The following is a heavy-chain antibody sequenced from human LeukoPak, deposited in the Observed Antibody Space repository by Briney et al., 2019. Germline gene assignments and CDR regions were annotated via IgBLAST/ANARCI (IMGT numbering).Heavy chain of an antibody. V-gene: IGHV1-46*01. CDR3: ARVYSSSWYGSYSAFDI. J-gene: IGHJ3*02. CDR2: INPSGGST. Sequence: ASVKVSCKASGYTFTSYYMHWVRQAPGQGLEWMGIINPSGGSTSYAQKFQGRVTMTRNTSISTAYMELSSLRSEGTAVYYCARVYSSSWYGSYSAFDIWGQGTMVTVSS. CDR1: GYTFTSYY. D-gene: IGHD6-13*01.